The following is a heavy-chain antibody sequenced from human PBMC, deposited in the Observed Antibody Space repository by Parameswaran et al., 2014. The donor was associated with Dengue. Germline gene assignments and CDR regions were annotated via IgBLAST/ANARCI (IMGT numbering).Heavy chain of an antibody. J-gene: IGHJ4*02. CDR3: ATDPPGIAVAGDY. V-gene: IGHV1-18*01. D-gene: IGHD6-19*01. Sequence: WVRQAPGQGLEWMGWINAYNGNTNYPQKFQGRVTMTEDTSTDTAYMELSSLRSEDTAVYYCATDPPGIAVAGDYWGQGTLVTVSS. CDR2: INAYNGNT.